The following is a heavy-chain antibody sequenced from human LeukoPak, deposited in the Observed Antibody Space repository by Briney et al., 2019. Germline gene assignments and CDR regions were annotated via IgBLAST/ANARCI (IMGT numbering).Heavy chain of an antibody. CDR1: GFTFSSYA. V-gene: IGHV3-23*01. CDR3: ARVWFGELGPSDY. CDR2: ISGSGGST. Sequence: PGGSLRLSCAASGFTFSSYAMSWVRQAPGKGLEWVSAISGSGGSTYYADSVKGRFTIPRDNSKNTLYLQMNSLRAEDTAVYYCARVWFGELGPSDYWGQGTLVTVSS. J-gene: IGHJ4*02. D-gene: IGHD3-10*01.